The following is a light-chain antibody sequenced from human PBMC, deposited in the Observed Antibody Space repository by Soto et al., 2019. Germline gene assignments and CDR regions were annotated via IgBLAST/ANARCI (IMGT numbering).Light chain of an antibody. V-gene: IGLV2-8*01. CDR1: SSDIGVYNY. CDR3: SSYAGSNNLYV. CDR2: EVS. Sequence: QSALTQPPSASGSPGQSVTISCTGTSSDIGVYNYVSWYQQHPGKAPKLMIYEVSEWPSGVPDRFSGSKSGNTASLTVSGLQTEDEADYYCSSYAGSNNLYVFGTGTKVTVL. J-gene: IGLJ1*01.